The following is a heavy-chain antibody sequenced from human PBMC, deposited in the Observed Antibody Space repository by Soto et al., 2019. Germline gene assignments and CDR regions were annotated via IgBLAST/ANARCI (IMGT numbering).Heavy chain of an antibody. J-gene: IGHJ4*02. Sequence: SETQSLTCTVSGGTIRSYDWSWIRQPPGKGLEWIGYIYYSGSTNYNPSLKSRVTISVDTSKNQFSLKLSSVTAADTAVYYCARVYYDFWSGYYYFDYWGQGTLVTVSS. CDR2: IYYSGST. CDR3: ARVYYDFWSGYYYFDY. V-gene: IGHV4-59*01. CDR1: GGTIRSYD. D-gene: IGHD3-3*01.